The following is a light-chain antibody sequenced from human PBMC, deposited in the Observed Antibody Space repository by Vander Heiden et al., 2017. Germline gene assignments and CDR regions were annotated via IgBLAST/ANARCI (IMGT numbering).Light chain of an antibody. V-gene: IGKV1-39*01. J-gene: IGKJ3*01. CDR3: QQCDSTLFT. CDR2: AAS. Sequence: DIQMTQSPSSLSASVGDRVTITCRASQSISSYLNWYQQKPGKAPKLLIYAASSLQSGVPSRFSGSGSGTDFTLTISRLQPEDFATYYCQQCDSTLFTFGPGTKVDIK. CDR1: QSISSY.